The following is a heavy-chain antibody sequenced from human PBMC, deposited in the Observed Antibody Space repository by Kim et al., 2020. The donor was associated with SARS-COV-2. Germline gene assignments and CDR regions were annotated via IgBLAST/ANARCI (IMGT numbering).Heavy chain of an antibody. CDR1: GYTFTSYY. Sequence: ASVKVSCKASGYTFTSYYMHWVRQAPGQGLEWMGIINPSGGSTSYAQKFQGRVTMTRDTSTSTVYMELSSLRSEDTAVYYCARVHAEYQLLSHYYYYGMDVWGQGTTVTVSS. CDR3: ARVHAEYQLLSHYYYYGMDV. V-gene: IGHV1-46*01. CDR2: INPSGGST. J-gene: IGHJ6*02. D-gene: IGHD2-2*01.